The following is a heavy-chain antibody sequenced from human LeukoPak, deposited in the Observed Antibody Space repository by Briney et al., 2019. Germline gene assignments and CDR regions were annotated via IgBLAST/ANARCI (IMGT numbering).Heavy chain of an antibody. CDR3: ARLVGATHLDY. V-gene: IGHV4-39*01. CDR1: GGSISSSSYY. J-gene: IGHJ4*02. CDR2: IYYSGST. Sequence: KASETLSLTCTVSGGSISSSSYYWGWIRQHPGKGLEWIGSIYYSGSTYYNPSLKSRVTISVDTSKNQFSLKLSSVTAADTAVYYCARLVGATHLDYWGQGTLVTVSS. D-gene: IGHD1-26*01.